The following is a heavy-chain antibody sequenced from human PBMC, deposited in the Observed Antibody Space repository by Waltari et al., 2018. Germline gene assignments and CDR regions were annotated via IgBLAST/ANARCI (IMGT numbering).Heavy chain of an antibody. CDR1: GGYIRSSSYY. Sequence: QLQLQESGPGLVKPSETLSRTCTVSGGYIRSSSYYWGWIRQPTGKGVEWIGSIYYSGSTSYNPSLKSRVTISVDTSKNQFSLKLSSVTAADTAVYYCARAPLIAAAGSYWYFDLWGRGTLVTVSS. V-gene: IGHV4-39*07. CDR3: ARAPLIAAAGSYWYFDL. J-gene: IGHJ2*01. CDR2: IYYSGST. D-gene: IGHD6-13*01.